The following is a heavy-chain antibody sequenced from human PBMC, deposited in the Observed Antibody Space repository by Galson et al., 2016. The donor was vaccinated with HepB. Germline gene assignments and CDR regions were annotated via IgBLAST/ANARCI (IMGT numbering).Heavy chain of an antibody. Sequence: SVKVSCKASRGTLSSHGIPWVRQAPGQGLEWMGEMIPMFGTVTYEQKFQGRVTVAADGSTNTVYMELSSLRSEDTAVYYCAGGDGSGIYMDVWGQGTTVTVSS. CDR3: AGGDGSGIYMDV. V-gene: IGHV1-69*13. D-gene: IGHD3-10*01. J-gene: IGHJ6*02. CDR2: MIPMFGTV. CDR1: RGTLSSHG.